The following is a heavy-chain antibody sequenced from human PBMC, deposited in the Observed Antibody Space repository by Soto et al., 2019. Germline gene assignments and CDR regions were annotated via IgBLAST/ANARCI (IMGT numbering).Heavy chain of an antibody. D-gene: IGHD1-26*01. J-gene: IGHJ5*02. Sequence: SETLSLTCTVSGGSINSYYWSWIRQPAGKGLEWIGRIYTSGSTNYXXSLXXXXXXXVDTSKNRFSLKLSSVTAADTAVYYCARGIYSKVGATIWFDPWCQGTLGT. CDR3: ARGIYSKVGATIWFDP. CDR2: IYTSGST. CDR1: GGSINSYY. V-gene: IGHV4-4*07.